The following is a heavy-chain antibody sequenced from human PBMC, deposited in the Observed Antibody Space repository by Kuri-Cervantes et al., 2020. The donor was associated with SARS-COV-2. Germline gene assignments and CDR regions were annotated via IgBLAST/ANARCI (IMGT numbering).Heavy chain of an antibody. V-gene: IGHV4-34*01. D-gene: IGHD2-2*01. CDR2: INHSGST. CDR1: GDSMSSYY. J-gene: IGHJ5*02. CDR3: ARRAYCSSTSCSYNWFDP. Sequence: ESLKISCTVSGDSMSSYYWSWIRQPPGKGLEWIGEINHSGSTNYNPSLKSRVTISVDTSKNQFSLKLSSVTAADTAVYYCARRAYCSSTSCSYNWFDPWGQGTLVTVSS.